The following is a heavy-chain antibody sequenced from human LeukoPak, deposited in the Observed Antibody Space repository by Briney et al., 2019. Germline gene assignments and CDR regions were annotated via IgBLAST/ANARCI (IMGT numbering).Heavy chain of an antibody. V-gene: IGHV1-69*13. Sequence: SVKVSCKASGGTFSSYAISWVRQAPGQGLEWMGGIIPIFGTANYAQKFQGRVTITADESTSTAYMELSSLRSEDTAVYYCARVLVGVGPVRFDYWGQGTLVTVSS. CDR3: ARVLVGVGPVRFDY. CDR2: IIPIFGTA. J-gene: IGHJ4*02. D-gene: IGHD2-2*01. CDR1: GGTFSSYA.